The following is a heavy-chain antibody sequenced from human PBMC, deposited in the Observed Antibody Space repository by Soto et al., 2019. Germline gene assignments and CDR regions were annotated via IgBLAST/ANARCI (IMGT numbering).Heavy chain of an antibody. J-gene: IGHJ6*02. D-gene: IGHD1-1*01. CDR3: ASQLGHYYYYYGMDV. CDR2: INHSGST. V-gene: IGHV4-34*01. Sequence: PSETLSLTCAVYVGSFSGYYWSWIRQPPGKGLEWIGEINHSGSTNYNPSLKSRVTISVDTSKNQFSLKLSSVTAADTAVYYCASQLGHYYYYYGMDVWGQGTTVTVSS. CDR1: VGSFSGYY.